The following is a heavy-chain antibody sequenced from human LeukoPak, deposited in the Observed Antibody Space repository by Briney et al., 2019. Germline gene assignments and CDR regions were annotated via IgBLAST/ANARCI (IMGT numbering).Heavy chain of an antibody. CDR2: TRSKAYGGTT. J-gene: IGHJ3*02. CDR1: GFTFGDYA. Sequence: GGSLRLSCTASGFTFGDYAMSWFRQAPGKGLEWVGFTRSKAYGGTTEYAASVKGRFTISRDDSKSIAYLQMNSLKTEDTAVYYCTRSGSGWYPGYGGAFDIWGQGTMVTVSS. D-gene: IGHD6-19*01. CDR3: TRSGSGWYPGYGGAFDI. V-gene: IGHV3-49*03.